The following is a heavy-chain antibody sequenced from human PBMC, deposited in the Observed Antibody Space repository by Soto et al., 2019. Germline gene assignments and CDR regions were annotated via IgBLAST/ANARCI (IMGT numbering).Heavy chain of an antibody. CDR2: ISYDGSNK. CDR3: ARARTTPRIGYFDL. D-gene: IGHD4-17*01. CDR1: GFTFSSYA. J-gene: IGHJ2*01. Sequence: QVQLVESGGGVVQPGRSLRLSCAASGFTFSSYAMHWVRQAPGKGLEWVAVISYDGSNKYYADSVKGRFTISRDNSKNTLYLQMNSLRAEDTAVYYCARARTTPRIGYFDLWGRGTLVTVSS. V-gene: IGHV3-30-3*01.